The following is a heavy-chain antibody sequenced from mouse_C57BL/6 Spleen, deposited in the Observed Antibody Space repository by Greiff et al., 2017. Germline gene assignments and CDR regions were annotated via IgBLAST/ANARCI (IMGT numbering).Heavy chain of an antibody. CDR1: GYAFSSSW. V-gene: IGHV1-82*01. D-gene: IGHD1-3*01. J-gene: IGHJ2*01. CDR2: IYPGDGDT. CDR3: ARESSPDWFFDY. Sequence: VQLQQSGPELVKPGASVKISCKASGYAFSSSWMNWVKQRPGKGLEWIGRIYPGDGDTNYNGKFKGKATLTADKSSSTAYMQLSSLTSADSAVYFCARESSPDWFFDYWGQGTTLTVSS.